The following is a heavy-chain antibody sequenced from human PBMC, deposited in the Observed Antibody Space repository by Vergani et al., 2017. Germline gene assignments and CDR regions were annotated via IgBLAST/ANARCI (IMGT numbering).Heavy chain of an antibody. CDR2: IIPIFGTA. CDR1: GGTFSSYA. Sequence: QVQLVQSGAEVKKPGSSVKVSCKASGGTFSSYAISWVRQAPGQGLEWMGGIIPIFGTANYAQKFQGRVTITADESTSTAYMELSSLRSEDTAVYYCAREYYDSSGYYYRTPLLRLCYWGQGTLVTVSS. V-gene: IGHV1-69*12. D-gene: IGHD3-22*01. J-gene: IGHJ4*02. CDR3: AREYYDSSGYYYRTPLLRLCY.